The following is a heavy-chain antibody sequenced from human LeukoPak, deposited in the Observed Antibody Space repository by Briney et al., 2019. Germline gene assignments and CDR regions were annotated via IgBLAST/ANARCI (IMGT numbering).Heavy chain of an antibody. D-gene: IGHD3-22*01. CDR3: AKRGVVIRVILVGFHKEAYYFDS. CDR1: GLTLSNYG. V-gene: IGHV3-23*01. J-gene: IGHJ4*02. Sequence: GGSLRLSCVVSGLTLSNYGMSWVRQAPGKGLEWVAGISDSGGRTNYADSVKGRFTISRDSPKNTLYLQMNSLRAEDTAVYFCAKRGVVIRVILVGFHKEAYYFDSWGQGALVTVSS. CDR2: ISDSGGRT.